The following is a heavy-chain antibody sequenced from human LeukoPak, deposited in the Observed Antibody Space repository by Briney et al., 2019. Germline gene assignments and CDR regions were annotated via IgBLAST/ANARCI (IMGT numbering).Heavy chain of an antibody. D-gene: IGHD3-10*01. Sequence: GGSLRLSCAASGFTFSSFGMNWVRQAPGKGLGWVSYISDSSSLTDYADSVKGRFTISRDNAQNSLSLQLNSLRDEDTAVYFCAKVIRGGYGMDVWGQGTTVTVSS. V-gene: IGHV3-48*02. J-gene: IGHJ6*02. CDR1: GFTFSSFG. CDR3: AKVIRGGYGMDV. CDR2: ISDSSSLT.